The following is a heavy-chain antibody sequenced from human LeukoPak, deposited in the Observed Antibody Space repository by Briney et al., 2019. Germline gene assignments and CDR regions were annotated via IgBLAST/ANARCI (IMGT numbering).Heavy chain of an antibody. CDR3: ARDSVATMAARFFDY. J-gene: IGHJ4*02. D-gene: IGHD5-12*01. CDR2: ISTSGGT. Sequence: PSETLSLTCTVSGGSISSGSYYWSWIRQPAGKGLEWIGRISTSGGTNYNPSLKSRVTISVDTSKSRFSLKLRSVTAADTAVYYCARDSVATMAARFFDYWGQGTLVTVSS. V-gene: IGHV4-61*02. CDR1: GGSISSGSYY.